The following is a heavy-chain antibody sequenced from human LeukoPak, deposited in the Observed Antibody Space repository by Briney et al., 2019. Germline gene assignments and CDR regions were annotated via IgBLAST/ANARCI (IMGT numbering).Heavy chain of an antibody. V-gene: IGHV3-21*01. Sequence: GGSLRLSCAASGFTFSSYAMNWVRQAPGKGLEWVSAVSTGGTGTYYADSVKGRFTITRDNTRNSLFLQMYSLRAEDTAVYFCAREDGYCSGGNCYSYFDSWGQGTLVTVSS. J-gene: IGHJ4*02. D-gene: IGHD2-15*01. CDR3: AREDGYCSGGNCYSYFDS. CDR1: GFTFSSYA. CDR2: VSTGGTGT.